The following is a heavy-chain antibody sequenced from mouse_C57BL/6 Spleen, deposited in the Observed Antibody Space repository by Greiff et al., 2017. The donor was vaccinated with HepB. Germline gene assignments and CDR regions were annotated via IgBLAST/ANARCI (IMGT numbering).Heavy chain of an antibody. Sequence: QVQLQQPGAELVMPGASVKLSCKASGYTFTSYWMHWVKQRPGQGLEWIGEIDPSDSYTNYNQKFKGKSTLTVDKSSSTAYMQLSSLTSEDSAVYYCARGHSNYLDYWGQGTTLTVSS. CDR2: IDPSDSYT. CDR1: GYTFTSYW. CDR3: ARGHSNYLDY. D-gene: IGHD2-5*01. V-gene: IGHV1-69*01. J-gene: IGHJ2*01.